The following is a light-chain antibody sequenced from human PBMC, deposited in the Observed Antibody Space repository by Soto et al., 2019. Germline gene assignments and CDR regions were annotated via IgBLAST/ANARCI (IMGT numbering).Light chain of an antibody. CDR2: TAS. CDR1: QSISIY. Sequence: DIQMTQSPSSLSASVGDRVTITCRSSQSISIYLNWYQQKPGKAPNLLIYTASTLQSGVPSRFSGSGSGTDFTLTISSLQPEDFATYYCQQSYSTPDTFGQGTRLEIK. J-gene: IGKJ5*01. V-gene: IGKV1-39*01. CDR3: QQSYSTPDT.